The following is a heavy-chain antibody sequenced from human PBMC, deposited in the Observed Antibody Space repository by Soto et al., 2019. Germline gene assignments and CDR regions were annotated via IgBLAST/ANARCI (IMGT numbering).Heavy chain of an antibody. CDR3: ARRYCSSTSCYSWDYYYMDV. CDR2: IYYSGST. J-gene: IGHJ6*03. Sequence: QVQLQESGPGLVKPSETLSLTCTVSGGSISSYYWSWIRQPPGKGLEWIGYIYYSGSTNYNPSLKSRVTIAVDTSKNQFSLKRSSVTAADTAVYYWARRYCSSTSCYSWDYYYMDVWGKGTTVTVSS. D-gene: IGHD2-2*01. CDR1: GGSISSYY. V-gene: IGHV4-59*08.